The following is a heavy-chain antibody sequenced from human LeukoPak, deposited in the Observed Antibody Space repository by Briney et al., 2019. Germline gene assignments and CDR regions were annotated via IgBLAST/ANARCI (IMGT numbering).Heavy chain of an antibody. V-gene: IGHV3-7*01. Sequence: PGGSLRLSCAASGFTFSDYWMTWVRQAPGKGLEWVANIKQDGSEKYYLDSVKGRFTISRDNAKNSLYLQMNGLRAEDTAVYYCAREPFWSGYYSNLHFDYWGQGTLVTVSS. CDR2: IKQDGSEK. D-gene: IGHD3-3*01. CDR1: GFTFSDYW. J-gene: IGHJ4*02. CDR3: AREPFWSGYYSNLHFDY.